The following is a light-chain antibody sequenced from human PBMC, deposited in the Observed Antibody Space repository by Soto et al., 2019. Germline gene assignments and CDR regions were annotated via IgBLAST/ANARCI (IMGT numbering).Light chain of an antibody. CDR3: QEYNTAPQP. V-gene: IGKV1-27*01. J-gene: IGKJ1*01. CDR2: AAS. CDR1: QGILDY. Sequence: DIQMTQSPSSLSASVGDRVTITCRASQGILDYVAWFQQKPGKAPRLLSFAASTVHSGVPSRFSGSGAGTDFTLTISSLQPEDAVTSYCQEYNTAPQPFGQGTTVEIK.